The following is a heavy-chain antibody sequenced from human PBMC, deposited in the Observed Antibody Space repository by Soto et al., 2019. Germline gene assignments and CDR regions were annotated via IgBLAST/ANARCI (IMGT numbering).Heavy chain of an antibody. V-gene: IGHV4-39*01. CDR1: YGSISVTKVF. D-gene: IGHD1-20*01. Sequence: SETMSDTCPVSYGSISVTKVFWGRVRQPPGKGLEWIGNIDYSGTAYFSPSLATRVTFHVDTSKNQFSLTLYSVTAADTAVYYCARITGRHLDYWGQGILVTVSS. J-gene: IGHJ4*02. CDR3: ARITGRHLDY. CDR2: IDYSGTA.